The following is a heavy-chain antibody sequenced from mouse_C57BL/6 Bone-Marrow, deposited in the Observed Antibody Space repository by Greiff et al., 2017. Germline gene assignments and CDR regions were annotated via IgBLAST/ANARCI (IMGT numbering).Heavy chain of an antibody. V-gene: IGHV5-4*01. CDR2: ISDGGSYT. Sequence: EVKLMESGGGLVKPGGSLKLSCAASGFTFSSYAMSWVRQTPEKRLEWVATISDGGSYTYYPDNVKGRFTISRDNAKNNLYLQMSHLKSEDTAMYYCARDHGPWYFDVWGTGTTVTVSS. J-gene: IGHJ1*03. D-gene: IGHD1-1*02. CDR3: ARDHGPWYFDV. CDR1: GFTFSSYA.